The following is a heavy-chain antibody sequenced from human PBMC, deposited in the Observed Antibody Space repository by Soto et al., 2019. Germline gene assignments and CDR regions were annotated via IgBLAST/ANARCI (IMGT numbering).Heavy chain of an antibody. D-gene: IGHD6-19*01. CDR2: ISSSSSYI. J-gene: IGHJ4*02. CDR3: ARAYFGIAVAGTGGGY. Sequence: GGSLILSCAASGFTFSSYSMNWVRQAPGKGLEWVSSISSSSSYIYYADSVKGRFTISRDNAKNSLYLQMNSLRAEDTAVYYCARAYFGIAVAGTGGGYWGQGTLVTVSS. V-gene: IGHV3-21*01. CDR1: GFTFSSYS.